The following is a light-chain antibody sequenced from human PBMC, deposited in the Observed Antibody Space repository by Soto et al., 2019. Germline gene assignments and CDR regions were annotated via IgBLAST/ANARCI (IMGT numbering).Light chain of an antibody. CDR2: AAY. Sequence: IQVTQSPSSLSASVGDRITITCRVSQGMSSYLAWYQQKPGKAPKLLIYAAYTLQSGVPSRFSGGGSGPAFTLTISNLQPEDIATYYCQQVDTSHSFGGGTKVEIK. J-gene: IGKJ4*01. CDR1: QGMSSY. V-gene: IGKV1-9*01. CDR3: QQVDTSHS.